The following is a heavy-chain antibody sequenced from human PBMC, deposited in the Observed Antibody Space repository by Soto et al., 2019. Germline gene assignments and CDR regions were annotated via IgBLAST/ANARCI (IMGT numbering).Heavy chain of an antibody. CDR2: IYYSGST. Sequence: QVQLQESGPGLVKPSQTLSLTCTVSGGSISSGDYYWSWIRQPPGKGLEWIGYIYYSGSTYYNPSLKGRVTLSVDTSKTQFSLKLSSVTAADTAVYYCASSKGGSYFDYWGQGTLVTVSS. CDR3: ASSKGGSYFDY. D-gene: IGHD1-26*01. V-gene: IGHV4-30-4*01. CDR1: GGSISSGDYY. J-gene: IGHJ4*02.